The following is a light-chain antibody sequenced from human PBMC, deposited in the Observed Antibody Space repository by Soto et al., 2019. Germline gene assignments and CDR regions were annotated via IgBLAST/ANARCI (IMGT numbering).Light chain of an antibody. Sequence: EIVLTQSPGTLSLSPGERATLSCRASQSVSSSYLAWYQQKPGQAPRLLSYGASSRATGIPDRFSGSGSGTDVTLTISRLEPEDFAVYYCQQYGSSPPVTFGGGTKVEIK. V-gene: IGKV3-20*01. J-gene: IGKJ4*01. CDR1: QSVSSSY. CDR2: GAS. CDR3: QQYGSSPPVT.